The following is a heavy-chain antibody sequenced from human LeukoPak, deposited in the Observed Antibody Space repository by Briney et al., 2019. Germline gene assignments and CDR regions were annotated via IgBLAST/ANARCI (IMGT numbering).Heavy chain of an antibody. CDR2: ISSSSSYI. D-gene: IGHD3-22*01. J-gene: IGHJ4*02. CDR1: GFTFSSYS. CDR3: ARGARVVVIPFDY. V-gene: IGHV3-21*01. Sequence: GGSLSLSCAASGFTFSSYSMNWVRQAPGKGLEWVSSISSSSSYIYYADSVKGRFTISRDNAKNSLYLQMNSLRAEDTAVYYCARGARVVVIPFDYWGQGTLVTVSS.